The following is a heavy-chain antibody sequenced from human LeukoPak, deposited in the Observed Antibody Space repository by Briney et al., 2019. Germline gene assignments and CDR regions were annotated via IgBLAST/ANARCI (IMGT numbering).Heavy chain of an antibody. V-gene: IGHV3-23*01. CDR3: ARVRLGVVPAAFDY. Sequence: GGTLRLSCAASGFTFRSYGMSWVSQAPGKGLEWVSGISGNGGTTDYADSVKGRFTISRDTSKNSLYLQMNSLRAEDTAVYYCARVRLGVVPAAFDYWGQGTLVTVSS. J-gene: IGHJ4*02. D-gene: IGHD2-2*01. CDR1: GFTFRSYG. CDR2: ISGNGGTT.